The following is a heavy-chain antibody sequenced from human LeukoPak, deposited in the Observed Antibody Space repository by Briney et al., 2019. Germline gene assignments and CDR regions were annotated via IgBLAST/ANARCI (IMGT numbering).Heavy chain of an antibody. V-gene: IGHV4-34*01. CDR2: INHSGST. CDR1: GGSFSGYY. D-gene: IGHD3-3*01. J-gene: IGHJ4*02. CDR3: ARRGSGYSH. Sequence: PSETLSLTCALYGGSFSGYYWSWIRQPPGKGLEWIGEINHSGSTNYNPSLKSRVTISLDTSKNQFSLKLTSVTAADTAVYYCARRGSGYSHWGQGTLVTVSS.